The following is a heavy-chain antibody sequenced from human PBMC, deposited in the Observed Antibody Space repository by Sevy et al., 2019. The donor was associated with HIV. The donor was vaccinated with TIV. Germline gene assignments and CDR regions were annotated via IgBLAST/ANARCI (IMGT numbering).Heavy chain of an antibody. CDR1: GGSFSGYY. Sequence: SETLSLTCAVYGGSFSGYYWSWIRQPPGKGLEWIGEINHSGSTNNNPSLKSRVTISVDTSKNQFSLKLSSVTAADTAVYYCARGEGDLTIWGQGTLVTVSS. CDR3: ARGEGDLTI. V-gene: IGHV4-34*01. J-gene: IGHJ4*02. D-gene: IGHD3-3*01. CDR2: INHSGST.